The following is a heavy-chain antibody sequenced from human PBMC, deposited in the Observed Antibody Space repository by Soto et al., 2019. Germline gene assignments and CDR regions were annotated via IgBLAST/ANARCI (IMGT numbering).Heavy chain of an antibody. CDR2: IDWDDDK. CDR1: GFSLSTSGMC. J-gene: IGHJ6*02. V-gene: IGHV2-70*01. D-gene: IGHD3-22*01. Sequence: SGPTLVNPTQTLTLTCTFSGFSLSTSGMCVSWIRQPPGKALEWLALIDWDDDKYYSTSLKTRLTISKDTSKNQVVLTMTNMDPVDTATYYCARILRDYYDSSGYYYYYYGMDVWGQGTTVTVSS. CDR3: ARILRDYYDSSGYYYYYYGMDV.